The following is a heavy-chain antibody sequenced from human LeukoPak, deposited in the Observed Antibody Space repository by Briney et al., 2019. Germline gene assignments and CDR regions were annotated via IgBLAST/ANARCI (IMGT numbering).Heavy chain of an antibody. J-gene: IGHJ5*02. D-gene: IGHD1-26*01. CDR2: IYYSGST. Sequence: SETLSLTCTVSGGSISSSSYYWGWIRQPPGKGLEWIGSIYYSGSTYYNPSLKSRVTISVDTSKNQFSLKLSSVTAADTAVYYCARLSGSYSVWFDPWGQGTLVTVSS. CDR3: ARLSGSYSVWFDP. CDR1: GGSISSSSYY. V-gene: IGHV4-39*01.